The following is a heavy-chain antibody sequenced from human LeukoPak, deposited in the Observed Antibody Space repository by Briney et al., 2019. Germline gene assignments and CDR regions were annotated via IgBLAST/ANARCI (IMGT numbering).Heavy chain of an antibody. CDR1: RFTFSTYA. J-gene: IGHJ2*01. CDR3: AKRGEGCSGVSCLYWYFDI. Sequence: GGSLRLSGAASRFTFSTYAMNWVRQAPGKGLECVSTIGGSSGATYYADSVKGRSIVSRDNSKNILYLQINSLRADDTAVYYCAKRGEGCSGVSCLYWYFDIWGRGTLVTVSS. CDR2: IGGSSGAT. D-gene: IGHD2-15*01. V-gene: IGHV3-23*01.